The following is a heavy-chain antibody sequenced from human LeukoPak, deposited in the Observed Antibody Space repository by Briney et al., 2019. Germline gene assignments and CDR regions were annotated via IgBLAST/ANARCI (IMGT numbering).Heavy chain of an antibody. CDR2: ISAYNGNT. CDR3: ARGRRSIAAAGHSYYFDY. D-gene: IGHD6-13*01. V-gene: IGHV1-18*01. J-gene: IGHJ4*02. CDR1: GYTFTSYG. Sequence: ASVKVSCKASGYTFTSYGISWVRQAPGQGLEWMGWISAYNGNTNYAQKLQGRVTMTTDTSTSTAYMELRSLRSDDTAVYYCARGRRSIAAAGHSYYFDYWGQGTLVTVSS.